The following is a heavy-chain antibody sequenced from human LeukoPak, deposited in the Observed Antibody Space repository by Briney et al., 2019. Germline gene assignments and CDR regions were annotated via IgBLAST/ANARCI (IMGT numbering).Heavy chain of an antibody. D-gene: IGHD4-17*01. CDR2: ISTKTGNP. Sequence: SVKVSCKASGYTFTNYALNWVRQAPGQGLGWMGWISTKTGNPTYAQGFTGRFVFSLDTSVNTAYVQIYRLKAEDTAVYYCVRDPYRDYGDSFFDYWGQGTLVTVSS. J-gene: IGHJ4*02. CDR1: GYTFTNYA. CDR3: VRDPYRDYGDSFFDY. V-gene: IGHV7-4-1*01.